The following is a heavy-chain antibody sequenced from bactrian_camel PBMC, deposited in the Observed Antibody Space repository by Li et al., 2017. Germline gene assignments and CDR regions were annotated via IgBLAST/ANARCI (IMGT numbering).Heavy chain of an antibody. D-gene: IGHD6*01. V-gene: IGHV3S1*01. CDR2: HYTGTATT. CDR1: RYDLSPYC. Sequence: HVQLVESGGGSVQVGGSLTLSCTAPRYDLSPYCLAWLRQAPGKQREAVAAHYTGTATTYVADSVKGRFRISKDTAKNTLDLQMDSLTPDDIAMYYCAAGHLIMCTAFAIPSFPDRSQGTQVTV. J-gene: IGHJ4*01.